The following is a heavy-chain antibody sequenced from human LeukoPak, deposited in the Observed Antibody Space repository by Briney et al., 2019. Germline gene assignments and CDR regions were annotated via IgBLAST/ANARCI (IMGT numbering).Heavy chain of an antibody. D-gene: IGHD3-3*01. J-gene: IGHJ4*02. V-gene: IGHV4-59*12. CDR3: ARAGITIFGVVNSIDY. CDR2: IYYSGST. CDR1: GGSISSYY. Sequence: SETLSLTCTVSGGSISSYYWSWIRQPPGKGLEWIGSIYYSGSTYYNPSLKSRVTISVDTSKNQFSLKLSSVTAADTAVYYCARAGITIFGVVNSIDYWGQGTLVTVSS.